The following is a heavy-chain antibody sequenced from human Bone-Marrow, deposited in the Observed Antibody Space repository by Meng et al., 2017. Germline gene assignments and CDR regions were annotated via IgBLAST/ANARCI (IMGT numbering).Heavy chain of an antibody. Sequence: GESLKISCAASGFTFSSYWMSWVRQAPGKGLEWVSYISSSGSTIYYADSVKGRFTISRDNAKNTLYLQMNSLRAEDTAVYYCAKDSGIAAAGNGVDYWGQGTLVTVSS. D-gene: IGHD6-13*01. J-gene: IGHJ4*02. V-gene: IGHV3-48*04. CDR2: ISSSGSTI. CDR1: GFTFSSYW. CDR3: AKDSGIAAAGNGVDY.